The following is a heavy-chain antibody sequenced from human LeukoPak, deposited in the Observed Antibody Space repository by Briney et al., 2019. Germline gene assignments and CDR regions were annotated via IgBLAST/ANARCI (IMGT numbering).Heavy chain of an antibody. J-gene: IGHJ4*02. CDR1: GFTFSSYA. D-gene: IGHD4-17*01. CDR2: ISYDGSNK. CDR3: AGGDDYGDSPVTY. Sequence: GGSLRLSCAASGFTFSSYAMHWVRQAPGKGLEWVAVISYDGSNKYYADSVKGRFTISRDNSKNTLYLQMNSLRAEDTAVYYCAGGDDYGDSPVTYWGQGTLVTVSS. V-gene: IGHV3-30-3*01.